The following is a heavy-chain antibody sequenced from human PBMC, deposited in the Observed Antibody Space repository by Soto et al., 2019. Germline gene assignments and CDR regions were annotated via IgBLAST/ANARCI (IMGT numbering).Heavy chain of an antibody. CDR2: ISSGGGNT. J-gene: IGHJ4*02. D-gene: IGHD6-13*01. CDR1: GFTFSSHA. CDR3: AKAALSSSWYEFDY. Sequence: GGSLRLSCAASGFTFSSHAMSWVRQAPGKGLEWVSTISSGGGNTYYADSVKGRFTISRDNSKNTLYLQMNSLRVEDTAVYYCAKAALSSSWYEFDYWGQGTLVTVSS. V-gene: IGHV3-23*01.